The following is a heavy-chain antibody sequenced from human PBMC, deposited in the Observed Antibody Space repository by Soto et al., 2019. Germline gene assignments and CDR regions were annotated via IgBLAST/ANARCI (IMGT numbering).Heavy chain of an antibody. V-gene: IGHV1-69*01. CDR1: GGTFSNFA. D-gene: IGHD4-17*01. Sequence: QLQLVQSGAEVKKPGSSVKVACKASGGTFSNFAINWVRQAPGQGLAWMGGIIPVFGKAKYAQKCQGRVQFTADESTSTAYMEVNSLTSEDTAVYYCARGSPTTVTTWFDPWGQGTLVTVSS. CDR2: IIPVFGKA. CDR3: ARGSPTTVTTWFDP. J-gene: IGHJ5*02.